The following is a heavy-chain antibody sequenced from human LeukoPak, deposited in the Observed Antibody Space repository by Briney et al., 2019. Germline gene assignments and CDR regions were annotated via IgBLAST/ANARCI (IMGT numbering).Heavy chain of an antibody. CDR1: GFTFSSYA. D-gene: IGHD3-10*01. CDR3: AREPAFGELFDFDY. CDR2: ISGSGRST. Sequence: PGGSLRLSCAASGFTFSSYAMSWVRQAPGKGLEWVSAISGSGRSTYYADSVKGRFTISRDNAKNSLYLQMNSLRAEDTAVYYCAREPAFGELFDFDYWGQGTLVTVSS. V-gene: IGHV3-23*01. J-gene: IGHJ4*02.